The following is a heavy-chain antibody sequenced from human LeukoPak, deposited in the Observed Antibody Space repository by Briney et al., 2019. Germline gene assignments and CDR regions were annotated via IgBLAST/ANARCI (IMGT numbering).Heavy chain of an antibody. CDR2: INQSGST. D-gene: IGHD1-1*01. CDR3: ARYVPVRTGTTRASFDY. V-gene: IGHV4-34*01. Sequence: SEPLSLTCAVYGGSFSDYDWSWIRQPPGKGLEWIGEINQSGSTNCDPSLKSRVSMSIDTSKSQFSLNLRSVTAADTAVYYCARYVPVRTGTTRASFDYWGQGTLVTVSS. J-gene: IGHJ4*02. CDR1: GGSFSDYD.